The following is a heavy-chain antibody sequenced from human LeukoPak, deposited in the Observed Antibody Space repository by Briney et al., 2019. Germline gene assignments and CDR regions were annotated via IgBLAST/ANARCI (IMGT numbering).Heavy chain of an antibody. CDR1: GFTFSNAW. V-gene: IGHV3-15*01. Sequence: GSLRLSCAASGFTFSNAWMSWVRQAPGKGLEWVGRIKSKTDGGTTDYAAPVKGRFTISRDDSKNTLYLQMNSLKTEDTAVYYCTTEGEYYDILTGYYTASCFDHWGQGTLVTVSS. J-gene: IGHJ4*02. CDR2: IKSKTDGGTT. D-gene: IGHD3-9*01. CDR3: TTEGEYYDILTGYYTASCFDH.